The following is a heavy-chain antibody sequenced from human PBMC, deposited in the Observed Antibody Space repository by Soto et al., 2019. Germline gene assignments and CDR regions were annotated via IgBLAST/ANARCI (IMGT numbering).Heavy chain of an antibody. CDR1: GFTFSSYA. Sequence: EVQLLESGGALVPPGGSLRLSCAASGFTFSSYAMTWVRQSPGKGLEWVSSIFSSAGGTYYADSVKGRFTISRDNSKNTLYLHMHSPRGEDTAVYYCTKTRGGQARSPGSCGQGTLVTVSS. J-gene: IGHJ5*02. CDR3: TKTRGGQARSPGS. V-gene: IGHV3-23*01. D-gene: IGHD3-16*01. CDR2: IFSSAGGT.